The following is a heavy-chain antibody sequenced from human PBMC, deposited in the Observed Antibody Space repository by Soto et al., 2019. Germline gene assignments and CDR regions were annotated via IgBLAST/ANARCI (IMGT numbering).Heavy chain of an antibody. J-gene: IGHJ4*02. Sequence: GGSLRLSCXASGVTFSSYAMHWVRQAPGKGLEWVAVISYDGSNKYYADSVKGRFTISRDNSKNTLYLQMNSLRAEDTAVYYCARGPLTTYYYDSSGAYYFAYWGQGTLVTVSS. CDR3: ARGPLTTYYYDSSGAYYFAY. D-gene: IGHD3-22*01. V-gene: IGHV3-30-3*01. CDR1: GVTFSSYA. CDR2: ISYDGSNK.